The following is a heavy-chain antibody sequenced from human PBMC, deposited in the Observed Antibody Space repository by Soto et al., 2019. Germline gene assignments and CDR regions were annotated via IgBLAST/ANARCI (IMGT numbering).Heavy chain of an antibody. V-gene: IGHV1-69*02. CDR3: AVSRSGSYPNFDY. CDR1: GGTFSSYT. Sequence: SVKVSCKASGGTFSSYTISWVRQAPGQGLEWMGRIIPILGIANYAQKFQGRVTITADKSTSTAYMELSSLRSEDTAVYYCAVSRSGSYPNFDYWGQGTLVTVSS. J-gene: IGHJ4*02. CDR2: IIPILGIA. D-gene: IGHD1-26*01.